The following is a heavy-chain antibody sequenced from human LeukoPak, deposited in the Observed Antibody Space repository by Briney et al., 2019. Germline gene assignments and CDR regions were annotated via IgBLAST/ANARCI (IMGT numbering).Heavy chain of an antibody. V-gene: IGHV4-31*03. J-gene: IGHJ4*02. CDR3: ARQPVSSGWYQHSRALDY. CDR2: IYYSGST. D-gene: IGHD6-19*01. CDR1: GGSISSGGYY. Sequence: SETLSLTCTVSGGSISSGGYYWRWIRQHPGKGLEWIGYIYYSGSTYYNPSLKSRVTISVDTSKNQFSLKLSSVTAADTAVYYCARQPVSSGWYQHSRALDYWGQGTLVTVSS.